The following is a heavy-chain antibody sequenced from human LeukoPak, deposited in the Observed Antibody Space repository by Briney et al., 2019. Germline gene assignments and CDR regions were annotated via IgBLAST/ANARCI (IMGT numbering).Heavy chain of an antibody. CDR3: ARANSLYYDFWSGGGYMDV. D-gene: IGHD3-3*01. CDR2: IGTAGDT. J-gene: IGHJ6*03. CDR1: GFTFSSYD. Sequence: GGSLRLSCAASGFTFSSYDMHWVRQATGKGLEWVSAIGTAGDTCYPGSVKGRFTISRENAENSLYLQMNSLRAGDTAVYYCARANSLYYDFWSGGGYMDVWGKGTTVTVSS. V-gene: IGHV3-13*01.